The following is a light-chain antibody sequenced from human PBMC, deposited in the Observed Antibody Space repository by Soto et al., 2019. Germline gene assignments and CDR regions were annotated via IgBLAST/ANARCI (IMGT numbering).Light chain of an antibody. J-gene: IGKJ5*01. CDR3: QQRNVWPPVT. CDR2: GAF. V-gene: IGKV3-11*01. Sequence: EIVLIQSPATLSLSPGARATLSCRASPSVANFVAWYQQKPGQAPRLLIYGAFNRATGIPARFSGSGSGTDFTLTISSLEPEDAAVYYCQQRNVWPPVTFGQGTRLEIK. CDR1: PSVANF.